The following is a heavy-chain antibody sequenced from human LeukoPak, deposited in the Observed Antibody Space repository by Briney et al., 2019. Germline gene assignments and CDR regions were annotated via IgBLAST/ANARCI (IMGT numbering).Heavy chain of an antibody. Sequence: GASVKVSCKASGGTFSSYAISWVRQAPGQGLEWMGGIIPIFGTANYAQKFQGRVTITADESTSTAYMELSSLRSEDTAVYYCASLAGGTALKYYYYYYMDVWGKGTTVTVSS. D-gene: IGHD6-13*01. CDR1: GGTFSSYA. V-gene: IGHV1-69*13. CDR3: ASLAGGTALKYYYYYYMDV. CDR2: IIPIFGTA. J-gene: IGHJ6*03.